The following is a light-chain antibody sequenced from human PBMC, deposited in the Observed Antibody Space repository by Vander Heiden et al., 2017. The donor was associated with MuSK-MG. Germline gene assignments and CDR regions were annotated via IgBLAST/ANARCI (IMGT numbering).Light chain of an antibody. CDR3: QQSYGTPWT. J-gene: IGKJ1*01. CDR2: AAS. Sequence: DIQMTQSPSSLSASIGGRVTITCRASQPISRHLNWCQQKPGKPPKLLMYAASSLHSGVPSSFSGSGSGTAFTLTISKLQPEDSATYYCQQSYGTPWTFGQGTKVEI. CDR1: QPISRH. V-gene: IGKV1-39*01.